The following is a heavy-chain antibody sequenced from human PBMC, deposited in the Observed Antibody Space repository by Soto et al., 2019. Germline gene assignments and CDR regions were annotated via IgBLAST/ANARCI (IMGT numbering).Heavy chain of an antibody. D-gene: IGHD2-8*01. CDR2: IIPIFGTA. J-gene: IGHJ4*02. CDR1: GGTFSSYA. CDR3: ARDGYCTNGVCSRLGY. Sequence: SVKVSCKASGGTFSSYAISWVRQAPGQGLEWMGGIIPIFGTANYAQKFQGRVTITADESTSTAYMELSSLRSEDTAVYYCARDGYCTNGVCSRLGYWGQGTLVTVSS. V-gene: IGHV1-69*13.